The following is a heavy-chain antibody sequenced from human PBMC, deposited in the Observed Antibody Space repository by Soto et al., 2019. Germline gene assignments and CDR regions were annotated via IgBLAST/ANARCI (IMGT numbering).Heavy chain of an antibody. D-gene: IGHD3-9*01. V-gene: IGHV5-10-1*01. CDR1: GYSFTSYW. CDR3: ARRTYDILTGSYYFDY. J-gene: IGHJ4*02. CDR2: IDPSDSYT. Sequence: PGESLKISCKGSGYSFTSYWISWVRQMPGKGLEWMGRIDPSDSYTNYSPSFQGHVTISADKSISTAYLQWSSLKTSDTAMYYCARRTYDILTGSYYFDYWGQGTRVTVSS.